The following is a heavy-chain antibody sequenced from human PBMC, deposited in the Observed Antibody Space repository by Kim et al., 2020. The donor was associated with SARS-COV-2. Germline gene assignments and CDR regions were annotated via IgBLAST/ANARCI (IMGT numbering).Heavy chain of an antibody. J-gene: IGHJ3*02. V-gene: IGHV3-23*01. CDR3: AKSPGSGGDFAFDI. D-gene: IGHD2-21*02. Sequence: ADTVKGRFTISRGRSKNTLYLQRNRLRAEDTAGYYCAKSPGSGGDFAFDIWGQGTMVTVSS.